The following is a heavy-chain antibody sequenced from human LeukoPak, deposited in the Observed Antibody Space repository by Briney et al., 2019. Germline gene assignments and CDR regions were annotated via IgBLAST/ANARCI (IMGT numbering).Heavy chain of an antibody. V-gene: IGHV4-38-2*02. Sequence: PSETLPLTCSVSGYSFTSGHYWGWIRQPPGKGLEWIANIYHTGSAHYNPSLKSRVTISVDTSKNQFSLKLSSVTAADTAVYYCARDCTSSTCILRGFDYWGQGALVTVSS. CDR3: ARDCTSSTCILRGFDY. D-gene: IGHD2-2*01. CDR1: GYSFTSGHY. CDR2: IYHTGSA. J-gene: IGHJ4*02.